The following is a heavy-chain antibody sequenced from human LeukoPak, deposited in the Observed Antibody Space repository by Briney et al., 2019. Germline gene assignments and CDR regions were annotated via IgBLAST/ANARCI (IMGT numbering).Heavy chain of an antibody. CDR2: ISGSGGST. J-gene: IGHJ4*02. CDR1: GFTFSNYS. CDR3: AKVTYYYDSSGYYPYFDY. Sequence: PGRSLRLSCVASGFTFSNYSMNWVRQVPGKGLEWVSAISGSGGSTYYADSVKGRFTISRDSSKNTLYLQMSSLRAEDTAVYYCAKVTYYYDSSGYYPYFDYWGQGTLVTVSS. V-gene: IGHV3-23*01. D-gene: IGHD3-22*01.